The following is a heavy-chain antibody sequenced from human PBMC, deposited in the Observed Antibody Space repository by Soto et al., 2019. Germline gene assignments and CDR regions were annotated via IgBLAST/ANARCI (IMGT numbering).Heavy chain of an antibody. CDR3: ARGFLRPPLHYGGTSTWFDP. Sequence: SETLSLTCTVSGYSIGSGGYYWSWIRHHPGKGLEWIGSISYSGATYYNPSLKSRVITSVDTSRNQFSLKLTSVTAADTAVYYCARGFLRPPLHYGGTSTWFDPWGMGNLVTVYS. J-gene: IGHJ5*02. D-gene: IGHD2-2*01. CDR2: ISYSGAT. V-gene: IGHV4-31*03. CDR1: GYSIGSGGYY.